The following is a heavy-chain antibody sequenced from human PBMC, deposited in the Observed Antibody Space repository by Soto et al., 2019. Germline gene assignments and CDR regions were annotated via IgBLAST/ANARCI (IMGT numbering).Heavy chain of an antibody. CDR1: GGSISSYY. D-gene: IGHD6-19*01. CDR2: IYYSGST. V-gene: IGHV4-59*01. CDR3: ARSEHPKRSGIAVAFFDY. J-gene: IGHJ4*02. Sequence: SETLSLTCTVSGGSISSYYWSWIRQPPGKGLEWIGYIYYSGSTNYNPSLKSRVTISVDTSKKQFSLKLSSVTAADTAVYYCARSEHPKRSGIAVAFFDYWGQGTLVTVSS.